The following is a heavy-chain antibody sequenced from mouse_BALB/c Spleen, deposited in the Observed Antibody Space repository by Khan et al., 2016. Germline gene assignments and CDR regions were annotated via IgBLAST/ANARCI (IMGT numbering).Heavy chain of an antibody. J-gene: IGHJ2*01. Sequence: LYYSLPLLVPPSHTLSLPCSVTGASITSGYWNWIRPFPGNKLEYMGYISYSGSTYYNPSLKSRISITRDTSKSQYYLQLNSVTTEDTATYYCAGYYGHFFDYWGQGTTLTVSS. CDR1: GASITSGY. CDR3: AGYYGHFFDY. V-gene: IGHV3-8*02. D-gene: IGHD1-1*02. CDR2: ISYSGST.